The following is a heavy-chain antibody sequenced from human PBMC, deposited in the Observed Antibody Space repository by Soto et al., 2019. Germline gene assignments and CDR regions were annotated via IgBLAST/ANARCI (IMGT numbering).Heavy chain of an antibody. D-gene: IGHD1-20*01. CDR3: ARGYYDYGMDV. CDR1: GFTFSSYG. V-gene: IGHV3-33*01. CDR2: IWYDGSNK. Sequence: QVQLVESGGGVVQPGRSLRLSCAASGFTFSSYGMHWVRQAPGKGLEWVAVIWYDGSNKYYADSVKGRFTISRDNSKNTLYLQMNSLRAEDMAVYYCARGYYDYGMDVWGQGTTVTVSS. J-gene: IGHJ6*02.